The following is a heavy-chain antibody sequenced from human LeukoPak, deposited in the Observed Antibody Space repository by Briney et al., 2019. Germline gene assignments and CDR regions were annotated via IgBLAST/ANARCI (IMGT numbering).Heavy chain of an antibody. CDR1: GYSFTSYW. Sequence: GESLKISCKGSGYSFTSYWIGWVRQMPGKGLEWMGIIYPGDSDTRYSPSFQGQVTISADKSISTAYLQWSSLKASDTAMYYCARGPYYYDSSGSWVDYWGQGTLVTVSS. CDR2: IYPGDSDT. CDR3: ARGPYYYDSSGSWVDY. J-gene: IGHJ4*02. V-gene: IGHV5-51*01. D-gene: IGHD3-22*01.